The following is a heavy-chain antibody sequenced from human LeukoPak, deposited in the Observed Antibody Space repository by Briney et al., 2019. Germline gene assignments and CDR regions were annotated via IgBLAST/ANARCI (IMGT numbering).Heavy chain of an antibody. CDR1: GFTFSSYW. D-gene: IGHD2/OR15-2a*01. V-gene: IGHV3-7*01. CDR3: ARDARVVLDY. CDR2: ITLDGSEK. J-gene: IGHJ4*02. Sequence: SGGSLRLSCSASGFTFSSYWMSWVRQAPGKGPEWVANITLDGSEKYYVDSVKGRFTISRDNAKKSLYLQMNSLRAEDTAVYYCARDARVVLDYWGQGTLVTVSS.